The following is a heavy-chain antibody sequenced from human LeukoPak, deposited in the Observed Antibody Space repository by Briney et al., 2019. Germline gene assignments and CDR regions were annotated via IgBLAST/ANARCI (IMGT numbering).Heavy chain of an antibody. Sequence: PGGSLRLSCAASGFTFDDYAMHWVRQAPGKGLEWVSGISWNSGSIGYADSVKGRFTISRDNSKNTLYLQMNSLRAEDTAVYYCARVLSTVTTSHDAFDIWGQGTMVTVSS. V-gene: IGHV3-9*01. D-gene: IGHD4-17*01. CDR1: GFTFDDYA. J-gene: IGHJ3*02. CDR2: ISWNSGSI. CDR3: ARVLSTVTTSHDAFDI.